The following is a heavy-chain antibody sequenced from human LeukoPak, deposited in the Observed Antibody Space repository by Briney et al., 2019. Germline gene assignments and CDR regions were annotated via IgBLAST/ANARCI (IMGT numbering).Heavy chain of an antibody. V-gene: IGHV3-33*01. Sequence: GGSLRLSCAASGFTFSSYGMHWVRQAPGKGLEWVAVIWYDGSNKYYADSVKGRFTISRDNSKNTLYLQMNSLRAEDTAVYYCARFYGGNYFDYWGQGTLVTVSS. CDR3: ARFYGGNYFDY. J-gene: IGHJ4*02. CDR2: IWYDGSNK. CDR1: GFTFSSYG. D-gene: IGHD4/OR15-4a*01.